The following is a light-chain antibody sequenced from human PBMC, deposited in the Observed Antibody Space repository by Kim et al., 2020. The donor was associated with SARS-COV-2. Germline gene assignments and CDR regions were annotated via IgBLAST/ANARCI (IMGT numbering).Light chain of an antibody. CDR1: SGSIASYY. J-gene: IGLJ3*02. Sequence: KTVTTSCTRSSGSIASYYVQWYQQRPGSAPTTVIYEDNQRPSGVPDRFSGSIDSSSNSASLTISGLKTEDEADYYCQSYDSSNLWVFGGGTQLTVL. CDR3: QSYDSSNLWV. CDR2: EDN. V-gene: IGLV6-57*03.